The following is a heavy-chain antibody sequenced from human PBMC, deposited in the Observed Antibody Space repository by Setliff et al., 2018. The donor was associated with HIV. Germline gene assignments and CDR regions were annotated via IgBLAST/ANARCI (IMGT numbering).Heavy chain of an antibody. CDR1: GGAFNDFY. V-gene: IGHV4-34*01. J-gene: IGHJ3*01. CDR3: ARFSSTGWRRAFDV. Sequence: KPSETLSLTCAVYGGAFNDFYWGWIRQPPGKGLEWIGEIDHSGSTNNNPSLKSRLTISVDTSKKQFSLRLTSLTAADTAVYFCARFSSTGWRRAFDVWGQGTKVTVSS. D-gene: IGHD6-19*01. CDR2: IDHSGST.